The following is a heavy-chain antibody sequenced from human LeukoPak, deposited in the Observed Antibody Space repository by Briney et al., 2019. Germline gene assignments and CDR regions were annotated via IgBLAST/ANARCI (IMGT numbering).Heavy chain of an antibody. CDR1: GFPFSSYA. CDR2: ISGSGGST. J-gene: IGHJ4*02. CDR3: AKESIVARLFDY. Sequence: GGSLRLSCAASGFPFSSYAMSWVRQAPGKGLEWVSAISGSGGSTYYADSVKGRFTISRDNSKNTVYLQMNSLRAEDTAVYYCAKESIVARLFDYWGQGTLVTVSS. V-gene: IGHV3-23*01. D-gene: IGHD6-6*01.